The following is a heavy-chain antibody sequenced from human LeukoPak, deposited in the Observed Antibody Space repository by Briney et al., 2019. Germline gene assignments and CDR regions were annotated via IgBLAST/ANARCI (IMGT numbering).Heavy chain of an antibody. J-gene: IGHJ4*02. D-gene: IGHD6-13*01. CDR3: ELVSGY. V-gene: IGHV1-8*02. CDR2: MNPNSGNT. Sequence: ASVKVSCKASGYTFTGYYMHWVRQATGQGLEWMGWMNPNSGNTGYAQKFQGRVTVTRNTSISTAYMELSSLRSEDTAVYYCELVSGYWGQGTLVTVSS. CDR1: GYTFTGYY.